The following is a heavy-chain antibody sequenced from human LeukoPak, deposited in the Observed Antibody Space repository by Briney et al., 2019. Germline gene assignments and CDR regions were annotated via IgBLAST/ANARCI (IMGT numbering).Heavy chain of an antibody. V-gene: IGHV3-43*01. CDR1: GFSFRGYT. CDR3: AASDGEQQLAL. Sequence: GGSLRLSCAASGFSFRGYTMHWVRQPPGKGLEWVSLISWNGVTTYYGDSVKGRFTISRDDSKNSLYLQMNSLRSEDSAFYYCAASDGEQQLALWGQGTLVTVSS. D-gene: IGHD6-13*01. J-gene: IGHJ4*02. CDR2: ISWNGVTT.